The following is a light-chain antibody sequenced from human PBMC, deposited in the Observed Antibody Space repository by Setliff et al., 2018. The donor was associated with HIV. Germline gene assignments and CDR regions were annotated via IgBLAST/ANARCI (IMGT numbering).Light chain of an antibody. Sequence: QSVLTQPPSASGSPGQSVTISCTGTSSDVGGYNYVSWYQQYPGKAPKLMIYEVSKRPSGVPDRFSGSKSGNTASLTVSGLQAEDEADYYCAAWDDSLNGRYVFGSGTKVTVL. CDR1: SSDVGGYNY. J-gene: IGLJ1*01. CDR3: AAWDDSLNGRYV. CDR2: EVS. V-gene: IGLV2-8*01.